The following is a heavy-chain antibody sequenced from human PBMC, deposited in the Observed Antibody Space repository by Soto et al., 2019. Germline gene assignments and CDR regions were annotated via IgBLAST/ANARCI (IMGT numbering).Heavy chain of an antibody. V-gene: IGHV4-39*01. CDR1: GGSISSSSYY. D-gene: IGHD3-16*01. Sequence: SETLSLTCTVSGGSISSSSYYWGWIRQPPGKGLEWIGTIYYSGSTYYNPSLKSRVTLSVDTSKNQFSLKLSSVTAADTAVYYCARLGVYDYIWGSPFDYWGQGTLVTVSS. J-gene: IGHJ4*02. CDR3: ARLGVYDYIWGSPFDY. CDR2: IYYSGST.